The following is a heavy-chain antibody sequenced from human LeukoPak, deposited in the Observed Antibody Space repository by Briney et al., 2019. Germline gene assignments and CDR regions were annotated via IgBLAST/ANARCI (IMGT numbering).Heavy chain of an antibody. CDR1: GGSISSYY. Sequence: SETLSLTCTVSGGSISSYYWSWIPQPPGKGLEWIGYIYYSGSTNYNPSLKSRVTISVDTSKNQFSLKLSSVTAADTAVYYCARVGSRGWPLIYWGQGTLVTVSS. D-gene: IGHD3-10*01. CDR2: IYYSGST. J-gene: IGHJ4*02. V-gene: IGHV4-59*01. CDR3: ARVGSRGWPLIY.